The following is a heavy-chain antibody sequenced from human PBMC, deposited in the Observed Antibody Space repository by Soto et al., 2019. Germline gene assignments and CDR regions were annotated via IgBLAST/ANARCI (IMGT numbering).Heavy chain of an antibody. J-gene: IGHJ4*02. CDR1: GYTFTSYA. D-gene: IGHD6-13*01. Sequence: QVQLVQSGAEVKKPGASVKVSCKASGYTFTSYAMHWVRQAPGQRLEWMGWINAGNGNTKYSQKFQGRVTITRDTSASTAYLELSSLRSEDTAVYYCARDYGKQLALDYWGQGTLVTVSS. CDR2: INAGNGNT. CDR3: ARDYGKQLALDY. V-gene: IGHV1-3*01.